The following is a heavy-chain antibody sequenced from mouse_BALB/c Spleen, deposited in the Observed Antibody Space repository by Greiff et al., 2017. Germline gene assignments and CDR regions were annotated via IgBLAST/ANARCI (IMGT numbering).Heavy chain of an antibody. CDR2: ISYSGST. CDR3: ARGGARATGFDY. D-gene: IGHD3-1*01. J-gene: IGHJ2*01. Sequence: EVQRVESGPSLVKPSQTLSLTCSVTGDSITSGYWNWIRKFPGNKLEYMGYISYSGSTYYNPSLKSRISITRDTSKNQYYLQLNSVTTEDTATYYCARGGARATGFDYWGQGTTLTVSS. V-gene: IGHV3-8*02. CDR1: GDSITSGY.